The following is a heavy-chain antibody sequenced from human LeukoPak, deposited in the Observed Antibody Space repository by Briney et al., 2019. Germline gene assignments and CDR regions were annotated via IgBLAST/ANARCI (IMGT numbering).Heavy chain of an antibody. D-gene: IGHD6-19*01. CDR2: INAGNGNT. V-gene: IGHV1-3*01. CDR1: GYTFTSYA. Sequence: ASVKVSCKASGYTFTSYAMHWVRQAPGQRLEWMGWINAGNGNTKYSQKFQGRVTITRDTSASTAYMELSSLRSEDTAVYYCARVGSGWYGGEFDYWGQGTLVTVSS. J-gene: IGHJ4*02. CDR3: ARVGSGWYGGEFDY.